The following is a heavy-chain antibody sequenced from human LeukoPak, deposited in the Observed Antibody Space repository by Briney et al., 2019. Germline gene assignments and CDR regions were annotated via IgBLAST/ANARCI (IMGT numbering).Heavy chain of an antibody. D-gene: IGHD3-3*01. CDR3: ARDQYDTWSRRGNFDS. J-gene: IGHJ4*02. V-gene: IGHV3-7*03. Sequence: GGSLRLSCVASGFTFGKYWMSWVRQAPGKGLEWVANIKLDGSEKNYVDSVKGRFTISRDNTKNTLYLQMNSLRAEDTAVFYCARDQYDTWSRRGNFDSWGQGTLVIVSS. CDR2: IKLDGSEK. CDR1: GFTFGKYW.